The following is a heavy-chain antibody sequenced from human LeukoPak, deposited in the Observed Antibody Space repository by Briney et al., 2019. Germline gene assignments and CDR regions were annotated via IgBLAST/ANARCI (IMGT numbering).Heavy chain of an antibody. D-gene: IGHD3-22*01. CDR2: IYHSGST. CDR1: GYSISSDNY. Sequence: SETLSLTCAVSGYSISSDNYWVWIRQPPGQGLEGTGVIYHSGSTYYNPSLKSRVTMSVDTSKNQFSLKLSSVTAADTAVYYCARAPRDSSSSNYMRRFDYWGQGTLVTVSS. CDR3: ARAPRDSSSSNYMRRFDY. J-gene: IGHJ4*02. V-gene: IGHV4-38-2*01.